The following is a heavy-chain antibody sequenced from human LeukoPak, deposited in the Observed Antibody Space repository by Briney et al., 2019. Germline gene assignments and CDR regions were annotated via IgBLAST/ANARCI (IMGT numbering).Heavy chain of an antibody. Sequence: SETLSLTCTVSGGSISSYYWSWIRQPPGKGLEWIGYIYYSGSTNYNPSLKSRVTISVDTSKNQFSLKLSSVTAADTAVYYCARVNRGSSWPFDYWGQGTLVTVSS. D-gene: IGHD6-13*01. J-gene: IGHJ4*02. CDR2: IYYSGST. CDR1: GGSISSYY. V-gene: IGHV4-59*01. CDR3: ARVNRGSSWPFDY.